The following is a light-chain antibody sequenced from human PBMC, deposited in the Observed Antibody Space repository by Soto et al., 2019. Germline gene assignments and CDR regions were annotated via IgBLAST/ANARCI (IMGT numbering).Light chain of an antibody. Sequence: QRKKSLSSLSAYVGDRGTITCQASQDISNYLNWYQQKPGKAPKLLIYDASNLETGVPSRFSGSGSGTDFTLTISSLQPEDFATYYCLQDYNYPPPFGQGTKVDIK. V-gene: IGKV1-33*01. CDR1: QDISNY. J-gene: IGKJ1*01. CDR2: DAS. CDR3: LQDYNYPPP.